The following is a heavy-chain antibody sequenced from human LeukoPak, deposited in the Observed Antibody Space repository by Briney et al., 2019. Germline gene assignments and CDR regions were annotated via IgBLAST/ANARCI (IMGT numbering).Heavy chain of an antibody. CDR1: GGSFSGYY. CDR2: INHSGST. Sequence: SETLSLTCAVYGGSFSGYYWSWIRQPPGKGLEWIGEINHSGSTNYNPSLKSRVTISVDTSKNQFSLKLSSVTAADTAVYYCARGTVRGVSLMDVWGQGTTVTVSS. D-gene: IGHD3-10*01. J-gene: IGHJ6*02. V-gene: IGHV4-34*01. CDR3: ARGTVRGVSLMDV.